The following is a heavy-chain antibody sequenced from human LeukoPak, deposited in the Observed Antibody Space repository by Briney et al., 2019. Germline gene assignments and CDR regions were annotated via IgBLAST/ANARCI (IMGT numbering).Heavy chain of an antibody. CDR3: ASLLNYYDSSGYSYYYYMDV. Sequence: PSETLSLTCTVSGGSISSGSYYWSWIRQPAGKGLEWIGRIYTSGSTNYNPSLKSRVTIPVDTSKNQFSLKLSSVTAADTAVYYCASLLNYYDSSGYSYYYYMDVWGKGTTVTVSS. CDR2: IYTSGST. CDR1: GGSISSGSYY. V-gene: IGHV4-61*02. J-gene: IGHJ6*03. D-gene: IGHD3-22*01.